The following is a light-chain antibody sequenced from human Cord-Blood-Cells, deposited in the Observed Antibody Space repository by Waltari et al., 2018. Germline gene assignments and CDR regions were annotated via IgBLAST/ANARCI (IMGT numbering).Light chain of an antibody. CDR3: NSRDSSGNHVV. V-gene: IGLV3-19*01. Sequence: SSELTQDAAVSVALGQTVRTTCQGDSLRSYYASWYQQKPGQAHVLDIYGKHPRPSGIPDRFAASSSGNTASLTISGAQAEDEADYYCNSRDSSGNHVVFGGGTKLNVL. CDR1: SLRSYY. CDR2: GKH. J-gene: IGLJ2*01.